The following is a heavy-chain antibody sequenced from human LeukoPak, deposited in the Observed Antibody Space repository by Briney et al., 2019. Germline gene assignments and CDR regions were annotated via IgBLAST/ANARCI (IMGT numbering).Heavy chain of an antibody. CDR1: GFIFTRYV. CDR2: ISGSGLST. Sequence: GGTLRLSCGASGFIFTRYVMNWVRQSPGKGLEWVSGISGSGLSTFYADSVKGRFTISRDNSKNTLFLHMNSLRAEDTAVYYCAKTLVVLEFDYWGQGTMVTVSS. J-gene: IGHJ4*02. D-gene: IGHD2/OR15-2a*01. V-gene: IGHV3-23*01. CDR3: AKTLVVLEFDY.